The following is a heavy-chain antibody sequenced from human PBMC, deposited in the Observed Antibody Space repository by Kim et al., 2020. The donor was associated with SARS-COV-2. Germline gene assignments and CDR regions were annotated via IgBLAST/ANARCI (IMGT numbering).Heavy chain of an antibody. J-gene: IGHJ4*01. V-gene: IGHV4-34*01. D-gene: IGHD6-13*01. CDR2: INHSGST. CDR1: GGSFSGYY. CDR3: ARTPCIAAGGQRKYYFDY. Sequence: SETLSLTCAVYGGSFSGYYWSWIRQPPGKGLEWIGEINHSGSTNYNPSLKSRVTISVDTSNNQVSLKLSSVTAADTAVYDCARTPCIAAGGQRKYYFDY.